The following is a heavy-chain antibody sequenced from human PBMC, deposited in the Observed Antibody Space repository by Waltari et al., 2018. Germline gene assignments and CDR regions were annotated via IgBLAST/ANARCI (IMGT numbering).Heavy chain of an antibody. CDR2: IYSGGST. Sequence: EVQLLESGGGLVQPGGSLRLSCAASGFTFSSYAMSWVRQAPGKGLEWVSVIYSGGSTYYADSVKGRFTISRDNSKNTLYLQMNSLRAEDTAVYYCAKDDMAAAGTAQFDYWGQGTLVTVSS. J-gene: IGHJ4*02. CDR3: AKDDMAAAGTAQFDY. D-gene: IGHD6-13*01. CDR1: GFTFSSYA. V-gene: IGHV3-23*03.